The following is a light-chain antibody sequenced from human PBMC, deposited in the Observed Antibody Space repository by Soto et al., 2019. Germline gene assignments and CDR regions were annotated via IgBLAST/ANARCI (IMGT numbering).Light chain of an antibody. J-gene: IGKJ4*01. CDR1: QGISSY. V-gene: IGKV1-8*01. Sequence: IRMTQSPSSFSASTGDRVTITCLASQGISSYLAWYQQKPGKAPKLLIYAASTLQSGVPSRFSGSGSGKDFTLTISCLQSEDFATYYCQQYYSYLPLTFGGGTKVDIK. CDR2: AAS. CDR3: QQYYSYLPLT.